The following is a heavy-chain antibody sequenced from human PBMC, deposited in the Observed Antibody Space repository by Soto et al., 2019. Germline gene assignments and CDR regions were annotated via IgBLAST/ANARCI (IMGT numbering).Heavy chain of an antibody. CDR2: IYWDDDK. CDR1: GFSLTTSGVS. D-gene: IGHD2-2*02. CDR3: ARSGYQLLYGRNVSDV. J-gene: IGHJ3*01. V-gene: IGHV2-5*02. Sequence: QITLKESGPTLVKPTQTLTLTCTFSGFSLTTSGVSVGWIRQPPGKALEWLALIYWDDDKRYSPSLKSRLTITKDTSNNQVVLTMINMDPVDTATYYCARSGYQLLYGRNVSDVWGQGTMVTVSS.